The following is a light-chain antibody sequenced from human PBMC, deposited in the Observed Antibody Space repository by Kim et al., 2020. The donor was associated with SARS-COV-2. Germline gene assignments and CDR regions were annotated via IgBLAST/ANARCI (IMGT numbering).Light chain of an antibody. J-gene: IGKJ1*01. CDR1: QSVGSSF. Sequence: SQGERAPLSCRAGQSVGSSFLAWFQQKPGQAPKLLIYGASSRATGIPDRFSGSGSGTDFTLTISGLEPEDSAVYFCQQCDTSPRTFGQGTKVDIK. V-gene: IGKV3-20*01. CDR2: GAS. CDR3: QQCDTSPRT.